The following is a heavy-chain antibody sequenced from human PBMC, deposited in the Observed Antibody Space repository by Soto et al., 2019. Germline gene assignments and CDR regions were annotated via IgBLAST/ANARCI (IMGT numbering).Heavy chain of an antibody. CDR1: GDSVFSSTAA. J-gene: IGHJ3*02. CDR3: ARDRSGSGWFNAFDI. D-gene: IGHD6-19*01. Sequence: SQTLSLTCAISGDSVFSSTAAWNWIRQSPSRGLEWLGRTYYRSKWYNDYAVSVKSRITINPDTSKHQFSLQLNSVTPEDAAVYYCARDRSGSGWFNAFDIWGHGTMVTVSS. CDR2: TYYRSKWYN. V-gene: IGHV6-1*01.